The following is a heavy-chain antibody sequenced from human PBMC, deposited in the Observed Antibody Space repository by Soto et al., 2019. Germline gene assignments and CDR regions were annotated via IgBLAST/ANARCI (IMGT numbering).Heavy chain of an antibody. CDR2: INAGNGNT. CDR3: AGGFPLWFDP. Sequence: QVQLVQSGAEKKKPGASVKVSCKASGYTFTSYAIDWVRQAPGQRLEWMGWINAGNGNTKYSQKFQGRVTITRDTSASTAYMELSSMRSEDTAVYYCAGGFPLWFDPWGQGTLVTVSS. J-gene: IGHJ5*02. D-gene: IGHD3-3*01. CDR1: GYTFTSYA. V-gene: IGHV1-3*05.